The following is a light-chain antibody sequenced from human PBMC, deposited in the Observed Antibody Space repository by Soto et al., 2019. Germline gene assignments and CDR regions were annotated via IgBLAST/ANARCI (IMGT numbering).Light chain of an antibody. Sequence: QSALTQPASVSGSPGQSITISCTGTSSDVGYYKYVSWYQQYPGKAPQLMIYEVSNRPSGVPDRFSVSKSGNTASLTVSGLQAEDEADYYCSSYAGSSNVFGTGTKLTVL. J-gene: IGLJ1*01. CDR3: SSYAGSSNV. CDR2: EVS. V-gene: IGLV2-8*01. CDR1: SSDVGYYKY.